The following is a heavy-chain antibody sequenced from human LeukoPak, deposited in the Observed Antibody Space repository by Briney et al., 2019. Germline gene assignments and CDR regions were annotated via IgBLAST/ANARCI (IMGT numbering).Heavy chain of an antibody. D-gene: IGHD1-1*01. CDR1: GGSISSGGYP. CDR2: IYHSGST. CDR3: ASGRYVHDYYYYGMDV. Sequence: SETLSLTCAVSGGSISSGGYPWSWIRQPPGKGLEWIGYIYHSGSTYYNPSLKSRVTISVDRSKNQFSLKLSSVTAADTAVYYCASGRYVHDYYYYGMDVWGQGTTVTVSS. J-gene: IGHJ6*02. V-gene: IGHV4-30-2*01.